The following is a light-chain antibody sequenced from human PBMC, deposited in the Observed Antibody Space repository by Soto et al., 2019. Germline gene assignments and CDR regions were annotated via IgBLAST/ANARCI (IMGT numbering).Light chain of an antibody. CDR2: DAS. J-gene: IGKJ2*01. Sequence: LVLTQSPATLPLSPGERATLSCRASQSVGSSVAWYQQKPGQPPRLLIYDASNTPTGMPARFSGSWSGTYFDHTISGLETEDWADYYCHQRISEFDVGQGTKLDIK. V-gene: IGKV3-11*01. CDR1: QSVGSS. CDR3: HQRISEFD.